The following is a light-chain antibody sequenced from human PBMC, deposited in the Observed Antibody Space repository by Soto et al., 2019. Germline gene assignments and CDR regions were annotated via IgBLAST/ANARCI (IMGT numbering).Light chain of an antibody. Sequence: DIQMTQSPSTLSASVGDRVTVTCRASQEIGSFLAWYQQKPGKAPKLLTYLASRLESGVPSMFSGSGSGTEFTLTISGLQPYDFATYFCQHYHPHSFYTFGPVTKLEI. V-gene: IGKV1-5*03. CDR3: QHYHPHSFYT. CDR2: LAS. CDR1: QEIGSF. J-gene: IGKJ2*01.